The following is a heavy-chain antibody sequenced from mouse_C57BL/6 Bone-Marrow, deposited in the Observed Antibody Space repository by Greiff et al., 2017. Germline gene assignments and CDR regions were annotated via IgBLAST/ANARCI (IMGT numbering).Heavy chain of an antibody. V-gene: IGHV3-6*01. Sequence: DVKLQESGPGLVKPSQSLSLTCSVTGYSITRGYYWNWIRKFPGNKLEWLGYISYDGSNNYNPSLKNRISITHDPSKNQFFLKLNSVTTEDTATYYCASNYAWGQGTSVTVSS. CDR1: GYSITRGYY. D-gene: IGHD1-1*02. CDR3: ASNYA. J-gene: IGHJ4*01. CDR2: ISYDGSN.